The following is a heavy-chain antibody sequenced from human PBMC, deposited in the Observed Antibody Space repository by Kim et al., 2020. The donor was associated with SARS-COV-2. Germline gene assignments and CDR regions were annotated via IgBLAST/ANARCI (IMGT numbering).Heavy chain of an antibody. CDR1: AFTFRPFA. CDR2: ISAGGGST. Sequence: GGSLRLSCAASAFTFRPFAMNWVRQAPGKGLEWISSISAGGGSTYYADSVRGRATVSRDNAQNTLYLQINNVTAEDTALYFCARTIGEASYRFYYYGMDVWGQGTAFTVAS. J-gene: IGHJ6*02. D-gene: IGHD1-7*01. CDR3: ARTIGEASYRFYYYGMDV. V-gene: IGHV3-23*01.